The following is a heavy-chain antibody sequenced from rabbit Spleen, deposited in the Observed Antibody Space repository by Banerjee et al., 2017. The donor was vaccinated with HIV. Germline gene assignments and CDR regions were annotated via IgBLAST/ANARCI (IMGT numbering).Heavy chain of an antibody. CDR1: GFSFNSIYY. D-gene: IGHD1-1*01. CDR2: IAGSSSGFT. Sequence: QSLEESGGDLVKPGASLTLTCTASGFSFNSIYYMCWVRQAPGKGLEWISCIAGSSSGFTYFATWAKGRFAISKTSSTTVTLQMTRLTAADTATYFCARDTSSSFSSYGMDLWGQGTLAPS. J-gene: IGHJ6*01. CDR3: ARDTSSSFSSYGMDL. V-gene: IGHV1S40*01.